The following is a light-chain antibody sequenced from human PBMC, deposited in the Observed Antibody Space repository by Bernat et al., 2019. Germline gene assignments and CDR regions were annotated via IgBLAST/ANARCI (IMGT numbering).Light chain of an antibody. CDR2: GNS. Sequence: QSVLTQPPSVSGAPGQRVTISCTGSSSNIGAGYDVHWYQQLPGTAPKLLIYGNSNRPSGVPDRFSGPKSGTSASLAITGLQAEDEADYYCQSYDSSPSGQVFGGGTKLTVL. J-gene: IGLJ2*01. CDR3: QSYDSSPSGQV. CDR1: SSNIGAGYD. V-gene: IGLV1-40*01.